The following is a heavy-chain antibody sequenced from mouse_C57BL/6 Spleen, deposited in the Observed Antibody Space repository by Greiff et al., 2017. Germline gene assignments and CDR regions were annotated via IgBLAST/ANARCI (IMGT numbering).Heavy chain of an antibody. CDR2: IYPGDGDT. Sequence: VQLQQSGPELVKPGASVKISCKASGYAFSSSWMNWVKQRPGQGLEWIGRIYPGDGDTNYNGKFKGKATLTADKSSSTAYMQLSSLTSEDSAVYFCAREGAYYGDYGEYFDVWGTGTTVTVSS. J-gene: IGHJ1*03. D-gene: IGHD2-13*01. CDR1: GYAFSSSW. CDR3: AREGAYYGDYGEYFDV. V-gene: IGHV1-82*01.